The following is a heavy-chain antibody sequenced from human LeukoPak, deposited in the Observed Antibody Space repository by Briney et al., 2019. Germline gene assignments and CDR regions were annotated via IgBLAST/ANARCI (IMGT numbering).Heavy chain of an antibody. J-gene: IGHJ4*02. CDR1: GGSFSGYY. V-gene: IGHV4-59*01. D-gene: IGHD3-10*01. CDR3: AREYYYGSGSAPFFDY. CDR2: IYNSGST. Sequence: SETLSLTCAVYGGSFSGYYWSWIRQSPGKGLEWIGYIYNSGSTNHNPSLKSRVTISVDTSKNQFSLKLNSVTAGDTAVYYCAREYYYGSGSAPFFDYWGLGTLVTASA.